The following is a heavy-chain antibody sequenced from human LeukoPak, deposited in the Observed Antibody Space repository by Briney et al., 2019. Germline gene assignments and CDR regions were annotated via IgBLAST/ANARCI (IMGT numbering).Heavy chain of an antibody. CDR3: ARDRDYYDSSGPFDY. D-gene: IGHD3-22*01. CDR2: ISYDGSNK. J-gene: IGHJ4*02. CDR1: GFTFSSYA. V-gene: IGHV3-30-3*01. Sequence: GRSLRLSCAASGFTFSSYAMHWVRQAPGKGLEWVAVISYDGSNKYYADSVKGRFTISRDNSKNTLYLQMNSLRAEDTAVYYCARDRDYYDSSGPFDYWGQGTLVTVSS.